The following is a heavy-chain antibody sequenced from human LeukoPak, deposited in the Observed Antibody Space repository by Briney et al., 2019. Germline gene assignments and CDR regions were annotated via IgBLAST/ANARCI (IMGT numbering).Heavy chain of an antibody. Sequence: PSETLSLTCAVYGGSFSGYYWSWIRQPPGKGLEWIGEINHSGSTNYNPSLKSRVTISVDTSKNQFSLKLSSVTAADTAVYYCAREGGIVVVISAFDIWGQGTMVTVSS. CDR1: GGSFSGYY. V-gene: IGHV4-34*01. D-gene: IGHD3-22*01. CDR3: AREGGIVVVISAFDI. CDR2: INHSGST. J-gene: IGHJ3*02.